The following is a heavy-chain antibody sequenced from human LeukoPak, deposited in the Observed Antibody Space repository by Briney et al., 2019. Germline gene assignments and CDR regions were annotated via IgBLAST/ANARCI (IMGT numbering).Heavy chain of an antibody. V-gene: IGHV1-2*02. CDR2: INPNSGGT. CDR1: GYTFTGNY. D-gene: IGHD3-10*01. J-gene: IGHJ4*02. CDR3: ARGNFYDNKGYSPELRY. Sequence: ASVKVSCKASGYTFTGNYMHWVRQAPGQGLEWMGWINPNSGGTNYAQKFQGRVTMTRDTSISTAYMELSRLTSDDTAVYYCARGNFYDNKGYSPELRYWGQGTLVTVSS.